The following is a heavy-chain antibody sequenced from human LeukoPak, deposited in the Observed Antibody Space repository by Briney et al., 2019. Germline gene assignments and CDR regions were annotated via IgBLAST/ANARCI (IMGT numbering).Heavy chain of an antibody. CDR1: GGSISSYY. CDR3: AREPGTGLAAAGIDY. Sequence: SETLSLTCTVSGGSISSYYWSWIRQPPGKGLEWIGYIYYSGSTNYNPSLDSRVTISVDTSKNQFSLKLSSVTAADTAVYYCAREPGTGLAAAGIDYWGQGTLVTVSS. J-gene: IGHJ4*02. V-gene: IGHV4-59*01. D-gene: IGHD6-13*01. CDR2: IYYSGST.